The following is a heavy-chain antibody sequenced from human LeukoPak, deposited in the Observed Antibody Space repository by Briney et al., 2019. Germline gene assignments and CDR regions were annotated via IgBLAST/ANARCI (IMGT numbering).Heavy chain of an antibody. CDR2: INSDGSGT. CDR3: ARIPYSSGTIDY. V-gene: IGHV3-74*01. Sequence: AGSLRLSCAASGFTFSSYWMHWVRQAPGKGLVWVSRINSDGSGTGYADSVKGRFTISRDNANNTLYLQMNSLRAEDTAVYYCARIPYSSGTIDYWGQGTLVTVSS. CDR1: GFTFSSYW. J-gene: IGHJ4*02. D-gene: IGHD6-19*01.